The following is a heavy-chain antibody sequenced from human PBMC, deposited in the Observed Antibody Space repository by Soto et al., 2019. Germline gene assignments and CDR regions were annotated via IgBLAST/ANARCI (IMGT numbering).Heavy chain of an antibody. V-gene: IGHV3-7*01. J-gene: IGHJ4*02. CDR2: IKKDGSEM. Sequence: GGSLRLSCAASGFSLSDYWMSWVRQAPGKGLEWVANIKKDGSEMYYVDSVKGRFTISRDDAKNSLYLQMNTLRAEDTAVYFCARDVSSRLADNYYFDFWGQGAVVTVSS. CDR3: ARDVSSRLADNYYFDF. D-gene: IGHD3-3*02. CDR1: GFSLSDYW.